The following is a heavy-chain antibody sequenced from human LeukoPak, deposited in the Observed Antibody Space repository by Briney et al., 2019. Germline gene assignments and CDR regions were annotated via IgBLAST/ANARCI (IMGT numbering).Heavy chain of an antibody. CDR1: GFTFSSYA. CDR2: ISYDGSNK. Sequence: PGGSLRLSCAASGFTFSSYAMHWVRQAPGKGLEWVAVISYDGSNKYYADSVKGRFTISRDNSKNTLYLQMNSLRAEDTAVYYCARDYPYSGGYYGNFDYWGQGTLVTVSS. J-gene: IGHJ4*02. V-gene: IGHV3-30*04. CDR3: ARDYPYSGGYYGNFDY. D-gene: IGHD1-26*01.